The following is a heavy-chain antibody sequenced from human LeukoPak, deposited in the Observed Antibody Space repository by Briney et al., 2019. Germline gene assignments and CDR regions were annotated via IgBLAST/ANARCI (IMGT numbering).Heavy chain of an antibody. J-gene: IGHJ4*02. V-gene: IGHV3-48*04. CDR2: ISSRSSTI. D-gene: IGHD3-3*01. CDR3: ARPLRESGYFYFDY. Sequence: PGGSLRLSCVGSGFIFNDYSMNWVRQAPGKGPEWVSYISSRSSTIYYADSVKGRFTISRDNAKNSLYLQMNSLRAEDTAIYYCARPLRESGYFYFDYWGQGTLVTVSS. CDR1: GFIFNDYS.